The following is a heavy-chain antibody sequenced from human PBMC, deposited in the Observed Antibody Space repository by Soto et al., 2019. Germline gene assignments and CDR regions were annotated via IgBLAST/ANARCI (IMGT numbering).Heavy chain of an antibody. J-gene: IGHJ6*02. V-gene: IGHV3-66*01. Sequence: EVQLVESGGGLVQPGGSLRLSCAASGFTVSSNYMSWVRQAPGKGLEWVSVIYSGGSTYYADSVKGRFTISRDNSKNTLYLQMNSRRAEDTAVYYGARDRIPTGMDVWGQGTTVTVSS. CDR1: GFTVSSNY. CDR2: IYSGGST. CDR3: ARDRIPTGMDV.